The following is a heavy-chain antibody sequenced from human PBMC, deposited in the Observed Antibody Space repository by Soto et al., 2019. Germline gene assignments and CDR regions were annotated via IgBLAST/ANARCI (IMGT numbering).Heavy chain of an antibody. CDR2: IYWDDDK. J-gene: IGHJ4*02. Sequence: QITLKETGPTLVKPTQTLTLTCTFSGFSLSTSGVGVGWIRQPPGKALEWLALIYWDDDKRYSPSLKSRLTITTDTSKNQVVLTMTTMDPVYTATYCCAHRLPGDKFDYWGQGNLVTVSS. CDR3: AHRLPGDKFDY. D-gene: IGHD2-21*02. V-gene: IGHV2-5*02. CDR1: GFSLSTSGVG.